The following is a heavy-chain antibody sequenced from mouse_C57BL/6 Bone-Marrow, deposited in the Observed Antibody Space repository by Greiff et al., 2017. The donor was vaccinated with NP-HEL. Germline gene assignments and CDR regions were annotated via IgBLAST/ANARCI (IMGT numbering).Heavy chain of an antibody. J-gene: IGHJ3*01. Sequence: VHVKQSGAELVRPGASVKLSCTASGFNIKDDYMHWVKQRPEQGLEWIGWIDPENGDTEYASKFQGKATITADTSSNTAYLQLSSLTSEDTAVYYCTPRGYYGSSSRVWFAYWGQGTLVTVSA. CDR3: TPRGYYGSSSRVWFAY. CDR2: IDPENGDT. CDR1: GFNIKDDY. D-gene: IGHD1-1*01. V-gene: IGHV14-4*01.